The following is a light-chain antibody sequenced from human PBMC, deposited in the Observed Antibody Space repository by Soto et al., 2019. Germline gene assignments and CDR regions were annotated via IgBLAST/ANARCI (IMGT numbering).Light chain of an antibody. V-gene: IGKV3-11*01. CDR3: HQRSNWPPT. CDR2: DAS. J-gene: IGKJ4*01. Sequence: ENVLTQSPATLSLSPGERATLSCRASQSVSSNLAWYQQKPGQAPRLLIYDASNRATAIPARFSGSGSGTDFTLTISSLRPEDFAVYYCHQRSNWPPTFGGGTKVEIK. CDR1: QSVSSN.